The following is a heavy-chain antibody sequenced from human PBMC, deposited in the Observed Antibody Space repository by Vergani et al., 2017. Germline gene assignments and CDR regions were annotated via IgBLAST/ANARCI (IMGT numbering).Heavy chain of an antibody. V-gene: IGHV3-73*02. J-gene: IGHJ4*02. CDR1: GFTFSGSA. Sequence: EVQLVESGGCLVQPGGSLKLSCAASGFTFSGSAMHWVRQASGKGLEWVGRIRSKANSYATAYAASVKGRFTISRDDSKNTAYLQMNSLKTEDTAVYYCTSLSVDTAMVTGDYWGQGTLVTVSS. CDR2: IRSKANSYAT. CDR3: TSLSVDTAMVTGDY. D-gene: IGHD5-18*01.